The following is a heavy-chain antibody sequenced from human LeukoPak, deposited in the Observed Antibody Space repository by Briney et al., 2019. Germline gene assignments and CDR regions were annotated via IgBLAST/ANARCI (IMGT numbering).Heavy chain of an antibody. CDR2: IYYSGST. J-gene: IGHJ3*02. V-gene: IGHV4-59*01. CDR1: GGSISSYY. Sequence: SETLSLTCTVSGGSISSYYWSWIRQPPGKGLEWIGYIYYSGSTNYNPSLKSRVTISVDTSKTQFSLKLSSVTAADRAVYYCASVWYDAFDIWGQGTMATVSS. D-gene: IGHD3-10*01. CDR3: ASVWYDAFDI.